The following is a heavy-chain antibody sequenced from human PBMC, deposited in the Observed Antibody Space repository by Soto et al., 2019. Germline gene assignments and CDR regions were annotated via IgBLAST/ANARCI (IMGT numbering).Heavy chain of an antibody. Sequence: ASVKVSCKASGYTFTSYYMHWVRQAPGQGLEWMGIINPSGGSTSYAQKFQGRVTMTRDTSTSTVYMELSSLRSEDTAVYYCATSQGYCSGGSCSHDAFDIWGQGTMVTVSS. CDR3: ATSQGYCSGGSCSHDAFDI. D-gene: IGHD2-15*01. J-gene: IGHJ3*02. V-gene: IGHV1-46*01. CDR2: INPSGGST. CDR1: GYTFTSYY.